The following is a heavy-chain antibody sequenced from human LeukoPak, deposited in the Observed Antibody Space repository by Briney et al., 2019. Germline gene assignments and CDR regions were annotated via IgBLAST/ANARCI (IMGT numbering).Heavy chain of an antibody. V-gene: IGHV3-74*01. CDR1: GNYW. CDR3: VSFYETY. Sequence: GGSLRLSCAASGNYWMHWVRQAPGKGLVWVSHINSDGSWTGYADSVKGRFTISKDNAKNTVYLQMNSLRAEDTAVYYCVSFYETYWGRGTLVTVSS. D-gene: IGHD2/OR15-2a*01. CDR2: INSDGSWT. J-gene: IGHJ4*02.